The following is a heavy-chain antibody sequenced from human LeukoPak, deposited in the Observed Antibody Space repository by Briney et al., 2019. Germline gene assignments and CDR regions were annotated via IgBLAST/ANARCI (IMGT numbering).Heavy chain of an antibody. V-gene: IGHV3-7*01. Sequence: GGSLRLSCAASGFTFSSYWMSWVRQAPGEGLEWVANIKQDGSEKYYVDSVKGRFTISRDNAKNSLYLQMNSLRAEDTAVYYCARERGGDGDPQFVFDYWGQGTLVTVSS. D-gene: IGHD4-17*01. CDR3: ARERGGDGDPQFVFDY. CDR2: IKQDGSEK. CDR1: GFTFSSYW. J-gene: IGHJ4*02.